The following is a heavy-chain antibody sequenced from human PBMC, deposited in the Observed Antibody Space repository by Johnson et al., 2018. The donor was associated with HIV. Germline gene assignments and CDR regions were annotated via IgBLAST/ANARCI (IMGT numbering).Heavy chain of an antibody. CDR2: INWNGGST. Sequence: VQLVESGGSVVRPGESLRLSCAASGFTFDDYGMSWVRQTPGKGLEWVSGINWNGGSTGYADSVKGGFTISRDNAKNSLYLPMNSLRAEDTAFYYCARSRGGSSEDAFDIWGQGTMVTVSS. V-gene: IGHV3-20*04. CDR1: GFTFDDYG. J-gene: IGHJ3*02. CDR3: ARSRGGSSEDAFDI. D-gene: IGHD1-26*01.